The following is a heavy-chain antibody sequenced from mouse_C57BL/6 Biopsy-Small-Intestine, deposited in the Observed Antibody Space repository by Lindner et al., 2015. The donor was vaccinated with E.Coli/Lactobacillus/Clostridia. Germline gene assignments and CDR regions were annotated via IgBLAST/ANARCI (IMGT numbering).Heavy chain of an antibody. J-gene: IGHJ4*01. V-gene: IGHV1-64*01. CDR2: MNPNSGGT. Sequence: SVKVSCKASGYTFTDYYVHWVRQGPGQGLEWMGWMNPNSGGTNYAQKFQGRVTMTRDTSISTAYMDLSRLTSDDAAVYYCARAHFLLTTYSEFDYWGQGTLVTVSS. CDR1: GYTFTDYY. CDR3: ARAHFLLTTYSEFDY. D-gene: IGHD1-1*01.